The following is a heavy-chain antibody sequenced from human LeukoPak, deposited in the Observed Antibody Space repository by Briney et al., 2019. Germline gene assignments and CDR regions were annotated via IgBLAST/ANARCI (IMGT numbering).Heavy chain of an antibody. J-gene: IGHJ4*02. V-gene: IGHV3-23*01. CDR1: GFTFSSYA. CDR3: AKDGVLWFGESHYFDY. D-gene: IGHD3-10*01. Sequence: GGSLRLSCAASGFTFSSYAMSWVRQAPGKELEWVSAISGSGGSTYYADSVKGRFTISRDNSKNTLYLQMNSLRAEDTAVYYCAKDGVLWFGESHYFDYWGQGTLVTVSS. CDR2: ISGSGGST.